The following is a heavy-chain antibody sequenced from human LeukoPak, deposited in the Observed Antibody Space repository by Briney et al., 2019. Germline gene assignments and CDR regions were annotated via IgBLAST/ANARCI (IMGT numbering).Heavy chain of an antibody. V-gene: IGHV3-48*03. CDR1: GFTFSSYA. CDR3: ARELSSGWYGGAYNWFDL. J-gene: IGHJ5*02. D-gene: IGHD6-19*01. Sequence: PGGSLRLSCAASGFTFSSYAMSWVRQAPGKGLEWVSYNSSSGGTIYYADSVKGRLTISRDNAKNSLYLQMNSLRAEDTAVYYCARELSSGWYGGAYNWFDLWGQGTLVTVSS. CDR2: NSSSGGTI.